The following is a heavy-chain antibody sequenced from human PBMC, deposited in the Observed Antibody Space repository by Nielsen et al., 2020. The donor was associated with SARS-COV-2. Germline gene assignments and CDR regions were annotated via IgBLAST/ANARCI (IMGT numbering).Heavy chain of an antibody. V-gene: IGHV3-30*03. Sequence: GESLKISCAASGFTFSSYGMHWVRQAPGKGLEWVAVISYDGSNKYYADSVKGRFTISRDDAKNSLSLQMTSLRGDDTAVYYCARFETVGVLNTDYWGQGTVVTVSS. CDR2: ISYDGSNK. CDR1: GFTFSSYG. D-gene: IGHD1-26*01. J-gene: IGHJ4*02. CDR3: ARFETVGVLNTDY.